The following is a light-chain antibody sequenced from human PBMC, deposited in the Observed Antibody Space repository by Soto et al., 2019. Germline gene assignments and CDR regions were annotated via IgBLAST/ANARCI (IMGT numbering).Light chain of an antibody. CDR3: SSYTSSSTLLYV. CDR1: SSDVGGYNY. Sequence: QSALTQPASVSGSPGQSITISCTGTSSDVGGYNYVSWYQQHPGKAPKLMIYDVSNRPSGVSNRFSGSKSGNTASLTISGLQAEDEADYYCSSYTSSSTLLYVFRTGTKETVL. CDR2: DVS. V-gene: IGLV2-14*01. J-gene: IGLJ1*01.